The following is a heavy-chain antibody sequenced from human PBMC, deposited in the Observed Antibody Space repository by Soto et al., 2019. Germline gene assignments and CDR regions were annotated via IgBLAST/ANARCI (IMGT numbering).Heavy chain of an antibody. V-gene: IGHV3-21*01. CDR2: ISSSSSYI. CDR3: ARGSIYYYDSSGYYTDDAFDI. CDR1: GFTFSSYS. Sequence: XGSLRLSCAASGFTFSSYSMNWVRQAPGRGLEWVSSISSSSSYIYYADSVKGRFTISRDNAKNSLYLQMNSLRAEDTAVYYCARGSIYYYDSSGYYTDDAFDIWGHGSMATVSS. D-gene: IGHD3-22*01. J-gene: IGHJ3*02.